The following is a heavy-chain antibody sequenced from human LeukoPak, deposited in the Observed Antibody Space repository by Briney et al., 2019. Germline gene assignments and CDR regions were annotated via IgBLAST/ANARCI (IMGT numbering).Heavy chain of an antibody. CDR2: IGSNRKSI. V-gene: IGHV3-48*01. D-gene: IGHD6-6*01. Sequence: GGSLRLSCTASGFIFSNYGMSWVRQAPGKGLEWVAYIGSNRKSIDYADSVKGRFTISRDNAQNSLFLQMNSLRAEDTAVYYCARGGAARPDYWGQGTMVTVFS. J-gene: IGHJ4*02. CDR3: ARGGAARPDY. CDR1: GFIFSNYG.